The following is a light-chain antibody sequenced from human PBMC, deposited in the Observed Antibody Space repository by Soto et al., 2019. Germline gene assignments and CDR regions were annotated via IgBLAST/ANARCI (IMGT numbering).Light chain of an antibody. CDR2: GAS. CDR3: QQYGSSGT. J-gene: IGKJ1*01. Sequence: EVVLTQSPGTLSLSRGERATLSCRASESVSNNYLAWYQQKPGQAPRLLIYGASNRATGIPDRFSGSGSGTDFTLTISRLEPEDFAVYYCQQYGSSGTFGQGTKVDIK. CDR1: ESVSNNY. V-gene: IGKV3-20*01.